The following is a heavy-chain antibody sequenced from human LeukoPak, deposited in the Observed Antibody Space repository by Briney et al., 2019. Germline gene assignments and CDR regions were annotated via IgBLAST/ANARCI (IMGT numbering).Heavy chain of an antibody. Sequence: GGSLRLSCAASGFTFSSYEMNWVRQAPGKGLEWVSYISSSGSTIYYADSVKGRFTISRDNAKNSLYLQMNSLRAEDTAVYYCAREPGYCSSTSCFNWFDPWGQGTLVTVSS. CDR1: GFTFSSYE. D-gene: IGHD2-2*01. CDR2: ISSSGSTI. CDR3: AREPGYCSSTSCFNWFDP. J-gene: IGHJ5*02. V-gene: IGHV3-48*03.